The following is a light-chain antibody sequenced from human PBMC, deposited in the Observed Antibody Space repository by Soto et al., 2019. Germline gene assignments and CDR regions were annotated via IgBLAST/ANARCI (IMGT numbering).Light chain of an antibody. CDR1: TSDVGGYDY. Sequence: QSALTQPASVSGSPGQSITISCTGTTSDVGGYDYVSWYQQHPGKAPKLMIYDVFNRPSGVSNRFSGSKSGNTASLTISGLQAEDEADYYCCSYTRITIYVFGTGTKVPS. CDR3: CSYTRITIYV. CDR2: DVF. V-gene: IGLV2-14*03. J-gene: IGLJ1*01.